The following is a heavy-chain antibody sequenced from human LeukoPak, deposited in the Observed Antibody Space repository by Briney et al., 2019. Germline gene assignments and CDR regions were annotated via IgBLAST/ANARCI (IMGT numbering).Heavy chain of an antibody. J-gene: IGHJ4*02. Sequence: SETLSLTCAVSGGSISSSNWWSWVRQPPGKELEWVGEIYHSGSTNYNPSLKSRVTISVDKSKNQFSLKLSSVTAADTAVYYCARVWELPAYFDYWGQGTLVTVSS. D-gene: IGHD1-26*01. V-gene: IGHV4-4*02. CDR2: IYHSGST. CDR3: ARVWELPAYFDY. CDR1: GGSISSSNW.